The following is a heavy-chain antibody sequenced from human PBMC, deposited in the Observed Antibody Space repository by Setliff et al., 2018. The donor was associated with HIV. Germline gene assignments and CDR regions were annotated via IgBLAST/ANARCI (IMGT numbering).Heavy chain of an antibody. D-gene: IGHD2-15*01. J-gene: IGHJ6*02. CDR3: ASSITVAAGRSHYYYAMDV. V-gene: IGHV5-51*01. CDR2: IHPSDSNT. CDR1: GYSFTSYW. Sequence: PGESLKISCKGSGYSFTSYWIGWVRQMPGKGLEWMGIIHPSDSNTRYSPSFRGQVTISADKSISTAYLQRSSLKASDTAMYYCASSITVAAGRSHYYYAMDVWGQGTTVTVSS.